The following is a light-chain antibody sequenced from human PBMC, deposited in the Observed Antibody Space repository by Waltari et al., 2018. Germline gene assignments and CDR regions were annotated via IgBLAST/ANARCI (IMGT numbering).Light chain of an antibody. CDR1: QSVLYSSNNKNY. Sequence: DIVMTQAPDYLAVSLGERATIKCKSSQSVLYSSNNKNYLAWYQQKPGQPPKLLIYWASTRESGVPDRFSGSGSGTDFTLTISSLQSEDVAVYYCQQYYSTPVTFGPGTKVDIK. CDR3: QQYYSTPVT. J-gene: IGKJ3*01. CDR2: WAS. V-gene: IGKV4-1*01.